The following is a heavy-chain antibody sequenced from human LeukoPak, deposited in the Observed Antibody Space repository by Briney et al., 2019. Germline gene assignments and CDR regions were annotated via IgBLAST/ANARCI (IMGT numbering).Heavy chain of an antibody. Sequence: PSETLSLTCGVSDGSLSGSYWTWIRQAPGKGLEWIGDINYSGITNYDPSLKSRVTISVDTSTNQFSLRLTSVTAADTAVYYCARQKPSTFRQYGRGRPFDYLGQGTLVTVSS. CDR1: DGSLSGSY. CDR3: ARQKPSTFRQYGRGRPFDY. J-gene: IGHJ4*02. D-gene: IGHD2-15*01. V-gene: IGHV4-34*01. CDR2: INYSGIT.